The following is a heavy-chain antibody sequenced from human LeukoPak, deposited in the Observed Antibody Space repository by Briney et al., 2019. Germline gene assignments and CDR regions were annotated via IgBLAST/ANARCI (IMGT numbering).Heavy chain of an antibody. J-gene: IGHJ4*02. D-gene: IGHD3-22*01. V-gene: IGHV3-23*01. CDR3: AKPLYFDNSGYYDWFFDY. Sequence: GGSLRLSCAASGFAFSSYAMSWVRQAPGKGLEWVSAISGSGDITYYAESVKGRFTITRDNAKNTLFLQMNGLRAEDTAVYYCAKPLYFDNSGYYDWFFDYWGQGTLVTVSS. CDR2: ISGSGDIT. CDR1: GFAFSSYA.